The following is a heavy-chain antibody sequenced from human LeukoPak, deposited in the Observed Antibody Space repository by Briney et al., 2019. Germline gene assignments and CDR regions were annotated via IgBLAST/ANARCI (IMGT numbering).Heavy chain of an antibody. V-gene: IGHV4-39*01. J-gene: IGHJ5*02. CDR3: AADYYDSSGYYYGWFDP. Sequence: PSETLSLTCTVSGGSISSSSYYWGWIRQPPGKGLEWIGSIYYSGSTYYNPSLKSRVTISVDTSKNQFSLKLSSVTAAATAVYYCAADYYDSSGYYYGWFDPWGQGTLVTVSS. CDR2: IYYSGST. D-gene: IGHD3-22*01. CDR1: GGSISSSSYY.